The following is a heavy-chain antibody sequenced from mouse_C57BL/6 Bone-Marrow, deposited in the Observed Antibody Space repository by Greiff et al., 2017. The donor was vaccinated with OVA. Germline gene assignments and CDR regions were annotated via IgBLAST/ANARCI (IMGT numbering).Heavy chain of an antibody. CDR1: GYTFTSYW. CDR3: AREKNDGYFAY. V-gene: IGHV1-50*01. D-gene: IGHD2-3*01. J-gene: IGHJ3*01. Sequence: QVQLQQPGAELVKPGASVKLSCKASGYTFTSYWMQWVKQRPGQGLEWIGEIDPSDSYTNYNQKFKGKATLTVDTSSSTAYMQLSSLTSEDSAVYYCAREKNDGYFAYWGQGTLVTVSA. CDR2: IDPSDSYT.